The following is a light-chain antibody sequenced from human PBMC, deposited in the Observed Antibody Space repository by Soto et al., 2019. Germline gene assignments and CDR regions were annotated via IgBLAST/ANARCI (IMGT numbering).Light chain of an antibody. CDR3: SSYTTSSTVA. V-gene: IGLV2-14*01. Sequence: QSVLTQSASVSGSPGQSITISCTGTSSDIGGYNYVSWYQQHPDKAPKLMIFEVSNRPSGVSNRFSGSKPGNTASLTISGLLPEDEADYYCSSYTTSSTVAFGGGTKLTVL. J-gene: IGLJ2*01. CDR1: SSDIGGYNY. CDR2: EVS.